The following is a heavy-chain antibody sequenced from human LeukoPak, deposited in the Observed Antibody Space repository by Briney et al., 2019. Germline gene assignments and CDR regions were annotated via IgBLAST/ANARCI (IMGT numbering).Heavy chain of an antibody. Sequence: SETLSLTCTVSGGSISSYYWSWIRQPPGRGLEWIGYIYYSGSTNYNPSLKSRVTISVDTSKNQFSLKLSSVTAADTAVYYCARGANSIITMVRGVIKGGWFDPWGQGTLVTVSS. V-gene: IGHV4-59*01. D-gene: IGHD3-10*01. CDR1: GGSISSYY. CDR3: ARGANSIITMVRGVIKGGWFDP. J-gene: IGHJ5*02. CDR2: IYYSGST.